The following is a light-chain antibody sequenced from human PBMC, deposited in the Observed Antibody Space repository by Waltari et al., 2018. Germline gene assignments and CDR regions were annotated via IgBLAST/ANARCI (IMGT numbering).Light chain of an antibody. J-gene: IGLJ2*01. CDR2: NVR. V-gene: IGLV2-8*01. CDR3: SSYAGSNIV. Sequence: QSALTQPPSASGSPGQSVTISCTGTSSDVGRFDYVSWYQQHPGQTPKLLIYNVRQRPSGVPDRLSGSNSGNTASLIVSGLQADDEADYYCSSYAGSNIVFGGGTKLTVL. CDR1: SSDVGRFDY.